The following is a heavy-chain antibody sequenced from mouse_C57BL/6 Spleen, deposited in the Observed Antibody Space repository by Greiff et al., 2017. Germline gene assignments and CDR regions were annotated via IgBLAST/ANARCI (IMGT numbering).Heavy chain of an antibody. CDR2: ISDGGSYT. Sequence: EVMLVESGGGLVKPGGSLKLSCAASGFPFSSYAMSWVRQTPEKRLEWVATISDGGSYTYYPDNVTGRFTISRDNAKNNLYLQMSHLKSEDTAMYYCARDGYYGQAMDYWGQGTSVTVSS. J-gene: IGHJ4*01. D-gene: IGHD1-1*01. CDR3: ARDGYYGQAMDY. V-gene: IGHV5-4*01. CDR1: GFPFSSYA.